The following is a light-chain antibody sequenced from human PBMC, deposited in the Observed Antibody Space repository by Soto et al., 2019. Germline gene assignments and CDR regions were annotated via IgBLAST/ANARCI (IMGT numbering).Light chain of an antibody. CDR1: QTILHNSNKKNY. CDR3: QQYYSPPLT. J-gene: IGKJ4*01. Sequence: CNSSQTILHNSNKKNYLAWYQQKPGQSPKLLLYWASTRESGVPDRFSGSGSGTVFTLTISSLQAEDVAVYYCQQYYSPPLTFGGGTKVDIK. CDR2: WAS. V-gene: IGKV4-1*01.